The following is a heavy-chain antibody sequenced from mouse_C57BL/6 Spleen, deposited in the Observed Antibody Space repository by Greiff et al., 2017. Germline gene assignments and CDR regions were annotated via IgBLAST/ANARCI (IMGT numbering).Heavy chain of an antibody. V-gene: IGHV3-6*01. Sequence: EVQRVESGPGLVKPSQSLSLTCSVTGYSITSGYYWNWIRQFPGNKLEWMGYISYDGSNNYNPSLKNRISITRDTSKNQFFLKLNSVTTEDTATYYCARDEGVFYWYFDVWGTGTTVTVSS. CDR2: ISYDGSN. CDR1: GYSITSGYY. J-gene: IGHJ1*03. CDR3: ARDEGVFYWYFDV.